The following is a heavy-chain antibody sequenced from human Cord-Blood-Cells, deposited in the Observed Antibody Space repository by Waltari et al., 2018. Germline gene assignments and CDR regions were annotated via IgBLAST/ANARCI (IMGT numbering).Heavy chain of an antibody. Sequence: QVQLQESGPGLVKPSGTLSLTCAVSGGSISSSTWWSWLRQPPGKGLEWIGEIYHSGSTNYNPSLKSRVTISVDKSKNQFSLKLSSVTAADTAVYYCASRHCSSTSCYLYNWFDPWGQGTLVTVSS. CDR1: GGSISSSTW. CDR3: ASRHCSSTSCYLYNWFDP. V-gene: IGHV4-4*02. CDR2: IYHSGST. J-gene: IGHJ5*02. D-gene: IGHD2-2*01.